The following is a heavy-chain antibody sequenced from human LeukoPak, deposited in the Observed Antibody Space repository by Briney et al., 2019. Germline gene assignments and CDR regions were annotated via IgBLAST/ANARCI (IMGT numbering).Heavy chain of an antibody. Sequence: SETLSLTCIVSGDSISSSSYYWGWIRQPPGKGLEWIVSVYYSGSTYYNPSLKSRVTISVDTSKNQFSLKLSSVTAADTAVYYCARGYCSGGSCYSYYYYNYMDVWGKGTTVTVSS. D-gene: IGHD2-15*01. CDR2: VYYSGST. J-gene: IGHJ6*03. V-gene: IGHV4-39*07. CDR1: GDSISSSSYY. CDR3: ARGYCSGGSCYSYYYYNYMDV.